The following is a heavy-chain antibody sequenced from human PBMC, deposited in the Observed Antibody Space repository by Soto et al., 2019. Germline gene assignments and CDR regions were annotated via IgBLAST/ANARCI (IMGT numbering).Heavy chain of an antibody. CDR3: AKLFPTTVTTLYDAFDI. CDR1: GFTFSSYA. D-gene: IGHD4-17*01. J-gene: IGHJ3*02. CDR2: ISYDGSNK. Sequence: QVQLVESGGGVVQPGRSLRLSCAASGFTFSSYAMHWVRQAPGKGLEWVAVISYDGSNKYYADSVKGRFTISRDNAKNSLYLQMNSLRAEDTALYYCAKLFPTTVTTLYDAFDIWGQGTMVTVSS. V-gene: IGHV3-30-3*01.